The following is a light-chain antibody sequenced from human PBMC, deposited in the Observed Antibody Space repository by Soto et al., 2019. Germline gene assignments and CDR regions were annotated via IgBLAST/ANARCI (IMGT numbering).Light chain of an antibody. J-gene: IGKJ5*01. CDR1: QSVSNN. CDR3: KQYKEWPPFT. V-gene: IGKV3-15*01. CDR2: GAS. Sequence: EIVMTQSPATLSVSPGETATLSCRASQSVSNNVAWYQQKPGRAPRLLILGASTRATGIPARFSGSGSGTEFTLSISSLQSEDFAVYYCKQYKEWPPFTFGQGTRLEIK.